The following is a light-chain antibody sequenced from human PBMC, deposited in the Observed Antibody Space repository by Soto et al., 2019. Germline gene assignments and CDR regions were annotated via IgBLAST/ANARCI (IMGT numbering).Light chain of an antibody. CDR2: KAS. CDR1: QSISSW. J-gene: IGKJ4*01. V-gene: IGKV1-5*03. CDR3: QKYNSAPLT. Sequence: DVQMTQSPSTLSASVGDRVTITCRASQSISSWLAWYQQKPGKAPKLLIYKASSLESGVPSRFSGSGYGTEFTLTISSLQPEDVATYYCQKYNSAPLTFGGGTKVDI.